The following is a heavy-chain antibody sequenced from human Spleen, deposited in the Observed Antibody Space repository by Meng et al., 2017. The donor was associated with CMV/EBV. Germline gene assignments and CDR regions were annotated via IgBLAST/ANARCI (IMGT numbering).Heavy chain of an antibody. CDR2: IHYSGST. D-gene: IGHD3-16*02. CDR3: ATHFDTTGYRSFDI. CDR1: GGSISSYY. V-gene: IGHV4-59*01. J-gene: IGHJ3*02. Sequence: SETLSLTCDVSGGSISSYYWSWIRQPPGKGLEWIGYIHYSGSTNNNPSLRGRVTISVDTSKNQFSLRLNSVTAADTAVYYCATHFDTTGYRSFDIWGHGTMVTVSS.